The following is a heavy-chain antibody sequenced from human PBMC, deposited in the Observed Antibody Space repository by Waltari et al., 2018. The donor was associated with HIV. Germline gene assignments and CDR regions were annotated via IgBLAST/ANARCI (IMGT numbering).Heavy chain of an antibody. J-gene: IGHJ4*02. CDR1: GDMFSSYS. CDR3: ARQVTGRPSSFDY. CDR2: TIPILATA. Sequence: QVQLVQSGAEVKKPGSSVKVSCKASGDMFSSYSITWVRQAPGQGLEWMGGTIPILATANYAQKFQVRVTITADASTRTAYMDLSSLTSEDTAVYYCARQVTGRPSSFDYWGRGTLVTVSS. D-gene: IGHD1-1*01. V-gene: IGHV1-69*01.